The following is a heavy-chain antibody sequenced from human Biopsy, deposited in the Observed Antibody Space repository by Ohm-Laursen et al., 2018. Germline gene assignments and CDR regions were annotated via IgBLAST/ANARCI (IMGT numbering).Heavy chain of an antibody. CDR3: AREETYYAFWSDSETLYGMDV. CDR2: IYSGGDT. J-gene: IGHJ6*02. V-gene: IGHV3-66*01. D-gene: IGHD3-3*01. CDR1: GFTVYNNS. Sequence: SLRLSCAASGFTVYNNSMTWVRQAPGKGLEWVSLIYSGGDTRYADSAMGRFTISRDSSKNTLYLQMNSLRAEETAVYYWAREETYYAFWSDSETLYGMDVWGQGTTVTVSS.